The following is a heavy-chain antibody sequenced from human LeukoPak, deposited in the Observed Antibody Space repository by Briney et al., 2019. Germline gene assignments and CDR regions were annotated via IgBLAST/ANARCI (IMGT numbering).Heavy chain of an antibody. Sequence: SSETLSLTCTVSGYSISSGYYWGWIRQPPGKGLEWIGSIYHSGSTYYNPSLKSRVTISVDTSKNQFSLKLSSVTAADTAVYYCASRLRGLLLGEYHYFDYWGQGTLVTVSS. CDR3: ASRLRGLLLGEYHYFDY. V-gene: IGHV4-38-2*02. D-gene: IGHD3-22*01. CDR2: IYHSGST. J-gene: IGHJ4*02. CDR1: GYSISSGYY.